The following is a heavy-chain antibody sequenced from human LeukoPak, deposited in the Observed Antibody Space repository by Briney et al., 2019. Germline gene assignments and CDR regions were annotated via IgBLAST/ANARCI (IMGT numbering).Heavy chain of an antibody. Sequence: GGSLRLSCSASGFVFSDYAMHWARQAPGMGLEYLSGISGNGVATYYVDSVQGRFTVSRDNSKTTLYLQINSLRREDTAFYYCIKDRGSSGWDFDSWGQGTLLTVSS. CDR2: ISGNGVAT. V-gene: IGHV3-64D*06. D-gene: IGHD6-19*01. CDR1: GFVFSDYA. J-gene: IGHJ4*02. CDR3: IKDRGSSGWDFDS.